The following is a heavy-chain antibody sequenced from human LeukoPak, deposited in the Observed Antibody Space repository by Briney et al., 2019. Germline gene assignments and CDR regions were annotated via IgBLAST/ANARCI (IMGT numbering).Heavy chain of an antibody. V-gene: IGHV4-39*07. CDR1: GGSISSSSYY. J-gene: IGHJ3*02. CDR3: ARGQYYYDSSGQDAFDI. D-gene: IGHD3-22*01. Sequence: PSETLSLTCTVSGGSISSSSYYWGWIRQPPGKGLEWIGSIYYSGSTYYNPSLKSRVTMSVDTSRNQFSLKLSSVTAADTAVYYCARGQYYYDSSGQDAFDIWGQGTMVTVSS. CDR2: IYYSGST.